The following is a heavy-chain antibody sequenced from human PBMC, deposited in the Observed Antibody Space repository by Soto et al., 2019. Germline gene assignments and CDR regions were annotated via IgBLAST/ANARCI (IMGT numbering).Heavy chain of an antibody. CDR2: ISGSGGST. J-gene: IGHJ4*02. V-gene: IGHV3-23*01. CDR3: AKVLTAGGLDY. D-gene: IGHD6-13*01. Sequence: GGSLRLSCAASGFTFDSYGMSWVRQAPGKGLEWVSSISGSGGSTYYADSVKGRFTISRDNSKNTLYLQMNSLSAEDTAVYFCAKVLTAGGLDYWGQGPLVTVSS. CDR1: GFTFDSYG.